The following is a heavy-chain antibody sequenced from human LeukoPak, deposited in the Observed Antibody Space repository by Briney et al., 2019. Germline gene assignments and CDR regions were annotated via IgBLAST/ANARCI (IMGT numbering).Heavy chain of an antibody. D-gene: IGHD4-23*01. J-gene: IGHJ4*02. Sequence: GGSLRLSCAASGFSFASYEMNWVRQAPGKGLEWVSHISSDGRVETYLDSVRGRFTMSRDNAKDLLVLQMNGLRAEDTAVYYCARDGDGGLGSDYWGQGTLVTV. CDR2: ISSDGRVE. CDR3: ARDGDGGLGSDY. V-gene: IGHV3-48*03. CDR1: GFSFASYE.